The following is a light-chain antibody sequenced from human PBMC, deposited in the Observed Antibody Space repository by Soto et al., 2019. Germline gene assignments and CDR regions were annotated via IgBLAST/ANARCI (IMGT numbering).Light chain of an antibody. CDR3: QQRSNWPLT. Sequence: EIVLTQSLASVSLSPGGSASIFRRASQSFSSYLAWYQQKPGQAPRLLIYDASNRATGIPARFSGSGSGADFTLTIGSLEPEDFAVYYCQQRSNWPLTFDQGTRVDIK. V-gene: IGKV3-11*01. CDR2: DAS. CDR1: QSFSSY. J-gene: IGKJ1*01.